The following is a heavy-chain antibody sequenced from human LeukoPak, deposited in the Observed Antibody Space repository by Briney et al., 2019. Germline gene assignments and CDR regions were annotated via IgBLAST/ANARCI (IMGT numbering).Heavy chain of an antibody. Sequence: ASVKVSCKASGYTLTGYFIHWVRQAPGQGLEWMGWINPNSGGTNYAQKFQGRVTMTRDTSIGTAYMELNRLTYDDTAVYYCGRDRHWNQGNFDYWGQGTLVTVSS. D-gene: IGHD1-1*01. V-gene: IGHV1-2*02. CDR1: GYTLTGYF. CDR2: INPNSGGT. CDR3: GRDRHWNQGNFDY. J-gene: IGHJ4*02.